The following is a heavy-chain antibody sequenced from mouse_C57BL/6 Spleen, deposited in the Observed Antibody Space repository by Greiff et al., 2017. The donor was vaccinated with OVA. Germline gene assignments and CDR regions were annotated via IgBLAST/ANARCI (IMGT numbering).Heavy chain of an antibody. D-gene: IGHD2-4*01. V-gene: IGHV5-16*01. J-gene: IGHJ4*01. Sequence: EVTLVESEGGLVQPGSSMKLSCTASGFTFSDYYMAWVRQVPEKGLEWVANINYDGSSTYYLDSLKSRFIISRDNAKNILYLQMSGLESEDTATYYCARGGDDYDYYAMDYWGQGTSVTVSS. CDR2: INYDGSST. CDR1: GFTFSDYY. CDR3: ARGGDDYDYYAMDY.